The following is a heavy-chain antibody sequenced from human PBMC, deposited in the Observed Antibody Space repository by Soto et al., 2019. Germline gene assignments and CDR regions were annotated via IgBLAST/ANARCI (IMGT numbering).Heavy chain of an antibody. CDR3: ARDYFDSSDYTTNWFDP. Sequence: PSETLSLTCSVSGDSISNSRFYWAWIRQPPGEGLEWIGSIYHTGNAYYNTSLKSRVTIFVDTSKNQFYLKLTSVTAADTALYYCARDYFDSSDYTTNWFDPWGQGTLVTVS. V-gene: IGHV4-39*01. CDR1: GDSISNSRFY. D-gene: IGHD3-22*01. J-gene: IGHJ5*02. CDR2: IYHTGNA.